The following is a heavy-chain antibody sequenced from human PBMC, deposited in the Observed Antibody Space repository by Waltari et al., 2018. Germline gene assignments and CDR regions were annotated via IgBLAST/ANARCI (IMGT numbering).Heavy chain of an antibody. CDR3: ARYYEVFGVVIILHRPYGMDV. V-gene: IGHV3-30*01. Sequence: QVQLVESGGGVVQPGRSLRLSCAASGFTFSSYAMHWVRQAPGKGLEWVAVISYDGSNKYYADSVKGRFTISRDNSKNTLYLQMNSLRAEDTAVYYCARYYEVFGVVIILHRPYGMDVWGQGTTVTVSS. J-gene: IGHJ6*02. CDR2: ISYDGSNK. CDR1: GFTFSSYA. D-gene: IGHD3-3*01.